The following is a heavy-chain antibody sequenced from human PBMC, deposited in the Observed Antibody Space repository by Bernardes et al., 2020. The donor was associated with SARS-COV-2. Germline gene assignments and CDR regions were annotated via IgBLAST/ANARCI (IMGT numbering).Heavy chain of an antibody. V-gene: IGHV4-38-2*02. CDR3: ARTEYSSSSFDY. CDR1: GSSISSGYY. J-gene: IGHJ4*02. Sequence: ETLSLPCTVSGSSISSGYYCGWILPPPGKGLEWIGRIYHSGSTYYNPSLKSRVTISVDTSKNQFSLKLSSVTAADTAVYYCARTEYSSSSFDYWGQGTLVTVSS. D-gene: IGHD6-6*01. CDR2: IYHSGST.